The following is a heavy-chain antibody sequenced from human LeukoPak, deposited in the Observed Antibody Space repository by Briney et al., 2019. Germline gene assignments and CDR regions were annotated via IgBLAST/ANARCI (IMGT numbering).Heavy chain of an antibody. J-gene: IGHJ4*02. CDR2: IYPGDSDT. CDR1: GYTSTSYW. CDR3: ARYEDTAMVDY. V-gene: IGHV5-51*03. D-gene: IGHD5-18*01. Sequence: PGESLKISCKGSGYTSTSYWIGWGRQMPGKGLEWMGIIYPGDSDTRYSPSFQGPVTISADKSISTAYLQWSSLKASDTAMYYCARYEDTAMVDYWGQGTLVTVSS.